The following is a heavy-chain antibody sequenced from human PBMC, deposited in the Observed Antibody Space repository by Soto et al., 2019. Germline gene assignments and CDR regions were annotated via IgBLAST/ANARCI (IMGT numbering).Heavy chain of an antibody. D-gene: IGHD3-3*01. Sequence: ASVKVSCKASGGTFSSYAISWVRQAPGQGLEWMGGIIPIFGTANYAQKFQGRVTITADESTSTAYMELSSLRSEDTAVYYCARELWSGYSDYYYYYGMDVWGEGTTVTVSS. CDR1: GGTFSSYA. V-gene: IGHV1-69*13. J-gene: IGHJ6*04. CDR3: ARELWSGYSDYYYYYGMDV. CDR2: IIPIFGTA.